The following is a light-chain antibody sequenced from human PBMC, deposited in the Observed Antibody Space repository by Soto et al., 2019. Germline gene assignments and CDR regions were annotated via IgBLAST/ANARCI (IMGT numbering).Light chain of an antibody. J-gene: IGKJ2*01. Sequence: EIVLTQSPGTLSLSPGERATLSCRASQSVSSSYLAWYQQKPGQAPRLLIYGASSRATVIPDRFSGSGSGTEFTLTISRLEPEDFAVYYGQQYGSSPYTFGQGTKLESK. CDR1: QSVSSSY. V-gene: IGKV3-20*01. CDR3: QQYGSSPYT. CDR2: GAS.